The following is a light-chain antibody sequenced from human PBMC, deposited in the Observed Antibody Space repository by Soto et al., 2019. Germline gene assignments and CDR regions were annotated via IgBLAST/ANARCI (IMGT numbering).Light chain of an antibody. J-gene: IGKJ4*01. Sequence: EIVMTQSPLSLPVTPGEPASISCRSSQSLLHSSGSNFLDWYLQKPGQSPQLLIYLGSNRASGVPNRLRGSGSGTDFTLKISREEAEDVGVYYCMQVLQAPLSFGGGTRVEIK. CDR2: LGS. CDR3: MQVLQAPLS. CDR1: QSLLHSSGSNF. V-gene: IGKV2-28*01.